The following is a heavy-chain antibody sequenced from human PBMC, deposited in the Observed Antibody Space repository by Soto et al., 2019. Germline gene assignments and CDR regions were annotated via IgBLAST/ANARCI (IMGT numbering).Heavy chain of an antibody. CDR1: GYVFISYG. CDR2: ISRHNGNT. D-gene: IGHD3-10*01. Sequence: QVQLVQSGAEAKKPGASVKVSCKASGYVFISYGISWVRQAPGQGLEWMGWISRHNGNTNYAQKFQARVIMTTDASSSTAYMELRSLRSDDTAVYYCVRDLDGSGSYYTDVWGQGTLFTVS. CDR3: VRDLDGSGSYYTDV. V-gene: IGHV1-18*04. J-gene: IGHJ4*02.